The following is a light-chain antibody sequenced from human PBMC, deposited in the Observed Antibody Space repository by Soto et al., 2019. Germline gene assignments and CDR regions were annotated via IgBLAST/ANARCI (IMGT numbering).Light chain of an antibody. CDR1: LSNIGSNF. CDR2: RNN. Sequence: QAVVTQPPSASGTPGQRVTISCSGSLSNIGSNFIYWYQQLPGSAPKLLINRNNERPSGVPDRFSGSKSGTSASLAISGPRSEDEADYHCAAWDDSLRGVVFGGGTKLTVL. J-gene: IGLJ2*01. CDR3: AAWDDSLRGVV. V-gene: IGLV1-47*01.